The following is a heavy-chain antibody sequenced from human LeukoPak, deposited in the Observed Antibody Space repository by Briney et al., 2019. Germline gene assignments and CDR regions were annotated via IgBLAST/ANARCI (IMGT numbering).Heavy chain of an antibody. Sequence: PSETLSLTCAVYGGSFSGYYWSWIRQPPGKGLEWIGEINHSGSTNYNPSLKSRVTISVDTSKNQFSLKLSSVTAADTAVYYCARFPQRGGYYTLHRDAFDIWGQGTMVTVSS. V-gene: IGHV4-34*01. CDR2: INHSGST. D-gene: IGHD3-3*01. CDR3: ARFPQRGGYYTLHRDAFDI. J-gene: IGHJ3*02. CDR1: GGSFSGYY.